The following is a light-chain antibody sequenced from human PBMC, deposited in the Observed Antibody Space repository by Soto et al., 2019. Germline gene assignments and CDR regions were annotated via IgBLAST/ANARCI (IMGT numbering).Light chain of an antibody. Sequence: DIQMAQSPSTLSGSVGDRVTITCRASQTISSWLAWYQQKPGKAPKLLIYKASTLKSGVPSRFSGSGSGTDFTLTISSLQPEDFATYYCQQSYSPKTFGQGTKVDI. CDR1: QTISSW. CDR2: KAS. CDR3: QQSYSPKT. J-gene: IGKJ1*01. V-gene: IGKV1-5*03.